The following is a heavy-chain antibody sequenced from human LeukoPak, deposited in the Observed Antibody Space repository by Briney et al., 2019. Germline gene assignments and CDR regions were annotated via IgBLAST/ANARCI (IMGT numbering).Heavy chain of an antibody. CDR1: GFTFSSYG. CDR2: ISYDGSNK. Sequence: QPGGSLRLSCAASGFTFSSYGMHWVRQAPGKGLEWVAVISYDGSNKYYADSVKGRFTISRDHSKNTLYLQMNSLRAEDTAVYYCAKFDYYDSSGYHFDAFDIWGQGTMVTVSS. V-gene: IGHV3-30*18. D-gene: IGHD3-22*01. J-gene: IGHJ3*02. CDR3: AKFDYYDSSGYHFDAFDI.